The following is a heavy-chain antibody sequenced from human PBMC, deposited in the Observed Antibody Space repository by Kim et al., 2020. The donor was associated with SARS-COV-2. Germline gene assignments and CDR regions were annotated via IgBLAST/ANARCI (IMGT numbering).Heavy chain of an antibody. D-gene: IGHD2-21*01. CDR3: TRARVITGLDP. CDR1: GYTFTDHY. Sequence: ASVKVSCKASGYTFTDHYVHWVRQAPGQGLEWMGWINPDSGATYYEHKFQGRVTVTGDRSISTIYMDLNSLRSDDTAIYYCTRARVITGLDPWGQGTLVT. CDR2: INPDSGAT. V-gene: IGHV1-2*02. J-gene: IGHJ5*02.